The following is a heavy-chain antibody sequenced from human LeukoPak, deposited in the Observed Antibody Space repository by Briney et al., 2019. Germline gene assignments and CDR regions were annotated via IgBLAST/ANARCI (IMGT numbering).Heavy chain of an antibody. D-gene: IGHD5-24*01. V-gene: IGHV3-11*06. CDR2: VSSSSSDT. CDR3: ARGSRTIELGDDY. J-gene: IGHJ4*02. CDR1: GFTFSDSY. Sequence: GGSLRLSCAASGFTFSDSYMSWIRQTPGKGLEWLSYVSSSSSDTNYADSVKGRFTISRDNAKNSLYLQMNSLRAEDTAVYYCARGSRTIELGDDYWGQGTLVTVSS.